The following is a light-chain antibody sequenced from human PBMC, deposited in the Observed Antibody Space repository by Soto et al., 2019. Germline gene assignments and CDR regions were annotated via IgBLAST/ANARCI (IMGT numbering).Light chain of an antibody. CDR2: EVS. J-gene: IGLJ3*02. V-gene: IGLV2-14*01. CDR3: AAWDDSLNGWV. Sequence: QSALTQPASVSGSPGQSITISCTGTSSDVGGYNYVSWYQQHPGKAPKLMIYEVSNRPSGVSNRFSGSKSGNTASLTISGLQSEDEAAYYCAAWDDSLNGWVFGGGTKLTVL. CDR1: SSDVGGYNY.